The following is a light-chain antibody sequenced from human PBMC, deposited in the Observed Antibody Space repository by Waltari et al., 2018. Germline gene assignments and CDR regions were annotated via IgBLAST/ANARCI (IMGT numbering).Light chain of an antibody. CDR2: EAS. CDR3: QNHERLPAT. J-gene: IGKJ1*01. V-gene: IGKV3-20*01. CDR1: QSLSRY. Sequence: IVLTQSPGTPSLSPGERATLSCRASQSLSRYLVWYQQKPGQPPRLLIYEASRRATGIPDRFSGSGSGTDFSLTISRLEPEDFGVYYCQNHERLPATFGQGTRVEI.